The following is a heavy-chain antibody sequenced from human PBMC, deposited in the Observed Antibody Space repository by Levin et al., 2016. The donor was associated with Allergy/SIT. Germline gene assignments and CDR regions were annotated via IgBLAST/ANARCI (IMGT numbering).Heavy chain of an antibody. CDR2: ISYDGSNK. J-gene: IGHJ4*02. D-gene: IGHD3-3*01. V-gene: IGHV3-30*18. Sequence: GESLKISCAASGFTFSSYGMHWVRQAPGKGLEWVAVISYDGSNKYYADSVKGRFTISRDNSKNTLYLQMNSLRAEDTAVYYCAKDGLRGFWSGYYTGSWDYWGQGTLVTVSS. CDR3: AKDGLRGFWSGYYTGSWDY. CDR1: GFTFSSYG.